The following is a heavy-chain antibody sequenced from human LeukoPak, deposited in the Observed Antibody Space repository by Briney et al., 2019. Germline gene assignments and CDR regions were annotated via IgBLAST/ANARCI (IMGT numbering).Heavy chain of an antibody. D-gene: IGHD3-3*01. Sequence: GGSLRLSCAASGFTFSSYWMSWVRQAPGKGLEWVANIKQDGSEKYYVDSVKGRFTISRDNAKNSLYLQMNSLRAEDTAGYYCAGDLGYFGFWGGYFPLDYYYYHGIDVWGQGTTVTVSS. CDR3: AGDLGYFGFWGGYFPLDYYYYHGIDV. J-gene: IGHJ6*02. V-gene: IGHV3-7*01. CDR1: GFTFSSYW. CDR2: IKQDGSEK.